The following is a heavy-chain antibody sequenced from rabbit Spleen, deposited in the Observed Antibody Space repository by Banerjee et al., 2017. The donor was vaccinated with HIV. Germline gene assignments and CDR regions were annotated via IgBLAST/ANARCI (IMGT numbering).Heavy chain of an antibody. V-gene: IGHV1S40*01. CDR3: ARDLAGVIGWNFNL. Sequence: QSLEESGGDLVKPGASLTLTCTASGFSLSSFYWICWVRQAPGKGLEWIGYIDFLFGTTYYANWVNGRFTISSHNAQNTLYLQLHTLTAADTATYFCARDLAGVIGWNFNLWGQGTLVTVS. CDR1: GFSLSSFYW. CDR2: IDFLFGTT. J-gene: IGHJ4*01. D-gene: IGHD4-1*01.